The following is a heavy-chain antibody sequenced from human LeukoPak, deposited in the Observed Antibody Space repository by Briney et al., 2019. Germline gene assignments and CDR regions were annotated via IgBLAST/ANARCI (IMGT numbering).Heavy chain of an antibody. CDR2: ISGTDSGT. D-gene: IGHD2-21*02. V-gene: IGHV3-23*01. CDR1: GFTFITYA. J-gene: IGHJ4*02. CDR3: AKCMSGSGVCLNFDC. Sequence: GGSLRLSCEASGFTFITYAMSWVRQAPGEGLQWVSGISGTDSGTYYTDSVKGRFTISRDNSKNTVYLQIDSLRAEDTAVYYCAKCMSGSGVCLNFDCWGQGILVTVSS.